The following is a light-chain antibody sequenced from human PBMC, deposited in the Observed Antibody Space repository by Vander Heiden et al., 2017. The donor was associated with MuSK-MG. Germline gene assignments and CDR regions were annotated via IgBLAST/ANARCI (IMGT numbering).Light chain of an antibody. CDR1: QNVNSN. CDR3: QQYKNWPLT. V-gene: IGKV3-15*01. J-gene: IGKJ4*01. Sequence: IVMTQSPATLSVSLGEWASLSCRASQNVNSNLAWYQQKPGQAPRVVIYGASTRATGIPARSSGSGSGTEFTLTISSLQSEDFAVYSCQQYKNWPLTFGGGTKVEIK. CDR2: GAS.